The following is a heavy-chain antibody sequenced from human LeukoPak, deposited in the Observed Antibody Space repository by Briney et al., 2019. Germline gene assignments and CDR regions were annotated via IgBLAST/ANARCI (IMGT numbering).Heavy chain of an antibody. D-gene: IGHD6-13*01. V-gene: IGHV3-66*01. CDR3: ARDVAAAGTRWFDP. J-gene: IGHJ5*02. CDR2: IYSGGST. CDR1: GFTVSSNY. Sequence: PGGSLRLSCAASGFTVSSNYMSWVRQAPGKGLEWVSVIYSGGSTYYADSVKGRFTISRDNSKNTLYLQMNSLRAEDTAVYYCARDVAAAGTRWFDPWGQGTLVTVSS.